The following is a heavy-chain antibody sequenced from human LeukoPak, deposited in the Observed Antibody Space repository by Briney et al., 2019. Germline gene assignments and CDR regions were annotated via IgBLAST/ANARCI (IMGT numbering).Heavy chain of an antibody. V-gene: IGHV3-48*04. CDR2: ISSSSSTK. CDR1: GFTFSSYS. Sequence: GGSLRLSCAASGFTFSSYSMNWVRQAPGKGLEWVSYISSSSSTKYYADSVKGRSTISRDNAKNSLYLQMNSLRAEDTAVYYCAREYSSSSGKAFDIWGQGTMVTVSS. J-gene: IGHJ3*02. CDR3: AREYSSSSGKAFDI. D-gene: IGHD6-6*01.